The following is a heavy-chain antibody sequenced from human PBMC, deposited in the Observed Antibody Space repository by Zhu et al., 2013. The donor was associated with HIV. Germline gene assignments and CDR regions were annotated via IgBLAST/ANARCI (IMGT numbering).Heavy chain of an antibody. CDR3: ARVFGTLGHLDY. CDR2: IRSSGGDS. D-gene: IGHD3-10*01. CDR1: GYTFTRFH. J-gene: IGHJ4*02. Sequence: QVQLVQSGAEVKQPGASVKVSCKASGYTFTRFHIHWVRQAPGQGLEWMGIIRSSGGDSTYTQKFQGRVTMTRDTSTSTAYMELISLRSEDTAVYYCARVFGTLGHLDYWGQGTLVAVSS. V-gene: IGHV1-46*01.